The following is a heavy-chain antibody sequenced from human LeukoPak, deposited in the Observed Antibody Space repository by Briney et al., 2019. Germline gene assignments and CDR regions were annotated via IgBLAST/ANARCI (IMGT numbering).Heavy chain of an antibody. CDR1: GFTFSSYA. CDR2: ISSNGGST. D-gene: IGHD3-10*01. J-gene: IGHJ4*02. Sequence: GGSLRLSCSASGFTFSSYAMHWVRQAPGKRLEYVSAISSNGGSTYYADSVKGRFTISRDNSKNTLYLQMSSLRAEDTAVYYCVKARGYGSGRDYFDYWGQGTLVTVSS. CDR3: VKARGYGSGRDYFDY. V-gene: IGHV3-64D*06.